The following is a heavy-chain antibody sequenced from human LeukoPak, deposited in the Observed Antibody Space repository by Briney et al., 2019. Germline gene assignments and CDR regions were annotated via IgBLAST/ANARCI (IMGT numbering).Heavy chain of an antibody. CDR2: ISAHNGNT. D-gene: IGHD6-13*01. CDR3: AREWVSEQQLVIYYYYGMDV. CDR1: GYTFTSYG. J-gene: IGHJ6*02. V-gene: IGHV1-18*01. Sequence: ASVKVSCKASGYTFTSYGISWVRQAPGQGLEWMGWISAHNGNTNYAQKLQGRVTMTTDTSTSTAYMELRSLRSDDTAVYYCAREWVSEQQLVIYYYYGMDVWGQGTTVTVSS.